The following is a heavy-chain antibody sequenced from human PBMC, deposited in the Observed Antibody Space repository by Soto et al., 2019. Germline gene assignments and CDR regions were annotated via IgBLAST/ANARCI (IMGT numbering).Heavy chain of an antibody. CDR1: GFTFSSYG. J-gene: IGHJ4*02. CDR2: IWHDGSNK. Sequence: QVQLVESWGGVVQPGRSLRLSCAASGFTFSSYGMHWVRQAPGKGLAWVAVIWHDGSNKYYADSVKGRFTNSRDNSKNTLYLQMNSLRAEDTSVYYCAGDLPMVRGCPGYWGQGTLVTVSS. V-gene: IGHV3-33*01. D-gene: IGHD3-10*01. CDR3: AGDLPMVRGCPGY.